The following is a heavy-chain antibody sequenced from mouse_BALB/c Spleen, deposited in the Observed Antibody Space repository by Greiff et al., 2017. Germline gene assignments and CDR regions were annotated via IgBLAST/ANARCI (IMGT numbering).Heavy chain of an antibody. J-gene: IGHJ2*01. D-gene: IGHD1-2*01. CDR2: ISSGGST. CDR3: ARGDSHYYGLDY. V-gene: IGHV5-6-5*01. CDR1: GFTFSSYA. Sequence: EVMLVESGGGLVKPGGSLKLSCAASGFTFSSYAMSWVRQTPEKRLEWVASISSGGSTYYPDSGKGRFTISRDNARNILYLQMSSLRSEDTAKYYCARGDSHYYGLDYWGQGTTLTVSS.